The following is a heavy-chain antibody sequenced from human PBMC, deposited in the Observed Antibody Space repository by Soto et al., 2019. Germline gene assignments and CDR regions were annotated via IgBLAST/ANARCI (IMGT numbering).Heavy chain of an antibody. CDR1: GGTFSSYA. V-gene: IGHV1-69*13. Sequence: GASVKVSCKASGGTFSSYAISWVRQAPGQGLEWMGGIIPNFGTANYAQKFQGRVTITADESTSTAYMELSSLRSEDTAVYYCASAPVAGTFVFDYWGQGTLVTVSS. CDR3: ASAPVAGTFVFDY. J-gene: IGHJ4*02. CDR2: IIPNFGTA. D-gene: IGHD6-19*01.